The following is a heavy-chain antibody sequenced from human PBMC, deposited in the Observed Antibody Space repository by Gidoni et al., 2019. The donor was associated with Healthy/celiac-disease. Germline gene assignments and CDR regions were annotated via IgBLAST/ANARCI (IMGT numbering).Heavy chain of an antibody. J-gene: IGHJ4*02. CDR3: ARCLEELGYSSGWYVGDY. Sequence: EVQLVQSGAEVKKPGESLKISCKGSGYSFTSYWIGWVRQMPGKGLEWMGIIYPGDSDTRYSPSFQGQVTISADKSISTAYLQWSSLKASDTAMYYCARCLEELGYSSGWYVGDYWGQGTLVTVSS. CDR1: GYSFTSYW. D-gene: IGHD6-19*01. CDR2: IYPGDSDT. V-gene: IGHV5-51*01.